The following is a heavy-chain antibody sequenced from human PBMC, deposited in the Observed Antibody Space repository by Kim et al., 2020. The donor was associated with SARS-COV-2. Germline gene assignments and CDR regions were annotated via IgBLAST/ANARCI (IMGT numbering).Heavy chain of an antibody. V-gene: IGHV1-46*01. D-gene: IGHD3-22*01. J-gene: IGHJ4*02. Sequence: ASVKVSCKASGYTFTSYYMHWVRQAPGQGLEWMGIINPSGGSTSYAQKFQGRVTMTRDTSTSTVYMELSSLRSEDTAVYYCARDQNSPAFTMIVVGMGYWGQGPLFTVSS. CDR1: GYTFTSYY. CDR2: INPSGGST. CDR3: ARDQNSPAFTMIVVGMGY.